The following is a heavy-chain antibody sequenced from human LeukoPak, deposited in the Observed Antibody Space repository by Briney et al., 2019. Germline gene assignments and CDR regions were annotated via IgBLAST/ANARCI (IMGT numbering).Heavy chain of an antibody. Sequence: ASVKVSCKASGFPLSTYAIHWVRQAPGQSLEWVGWINAGNGKTEYAQKLHGRVTITRDTSASTADMELSSLRSEDTAVYYCARASIVATRYYFYGMDVWGKGTTVIVSS. CDR2: INAGNGKT. CDR1: GFPLSTYA. J-gene: IGHJ6*04. D-gene: IGHD5-12*01. V-gene: IGHV1-3*01. CDR3: ARASIVATRYYFYGMDV.